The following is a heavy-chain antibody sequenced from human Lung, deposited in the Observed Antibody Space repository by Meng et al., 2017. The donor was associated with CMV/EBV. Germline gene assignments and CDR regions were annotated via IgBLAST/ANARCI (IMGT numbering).Heavy chain of an antibody. J-gene: IGHJ6*02. CDR2: IRSKANSYAT. V-gene: IGHV3-73*01. CDR1: GFTFSGSA. D-gene: IGHD4-11*01. CDR3: TSWPDYKDYYYYGMDV. Sequence: GGSXRLXXAASGFTFSGSAMHWVRQASGKGLEWVGRIRSKANSYATAYAASVKGRFTISRDDSKNTAYLQMNSLKTEDTAVYYCTSWPDYKDYYYYGMDVWGQGXTVTVSS.